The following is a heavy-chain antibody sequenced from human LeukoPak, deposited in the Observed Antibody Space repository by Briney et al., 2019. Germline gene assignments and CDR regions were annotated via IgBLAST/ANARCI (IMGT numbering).Heavy chain of an antibody. J-gene: IGHJ4*02. CDR3: VRSGYCSSTSCYRGDFDY. V-gene: IGHV1-2*06. CDR2: INPNGGGT. D-gene: IGHD2-2*02. Sequence: GASVKVSCKASGYTFTGYYLHWVRQAPGQGLEWLGRINPNGGGTNYAHNFQGRVTMTRDTSINTAYMELNRLKSDDTAVYYCVRSGYCSSTSCYRGDFDYWGQGTLVTVSS. CDR1: GYTFTGYY.